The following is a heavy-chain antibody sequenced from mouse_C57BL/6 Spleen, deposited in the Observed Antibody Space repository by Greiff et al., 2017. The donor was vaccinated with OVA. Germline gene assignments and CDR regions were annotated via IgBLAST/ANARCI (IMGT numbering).Heavy chain of an antibody. Sequence: VQLQQSGAELVRPGSSVKLSCKASGYTFTSYWMDWVKQRPGQGLEWIGNIYPSDSETHYNQKFKDKATLTVDKSSSTAYMQLSSLTSEDSAVYYCARSSNSLFAYWGQGTLVTVSA. CDR3: ARSSNSLFAY. V-gene: IGHV1-61*01. J-gene: IGHJ3*01. CDR1: GYTFTSYW. CDR2: IYPSDSET. D-gene: IGHD2-5*01.